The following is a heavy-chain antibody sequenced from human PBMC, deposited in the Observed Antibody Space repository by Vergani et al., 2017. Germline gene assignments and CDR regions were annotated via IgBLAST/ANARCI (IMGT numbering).Heavy chain of an antibody. D-gene: IGHD5-24*01. Sequence: QVTLKESGPVLVKPTETLTLTCTVSGFSLSNARMGVSWIRQPPGKALEWLAHIFSNDEKSYSTSLKSRLTISKDTSKSQVVLTMTNIDPVDTATYYCARGKVEMATAKGWYFDLWGRGTLVTVSS. V-gene: IGHV2-26*01. J-gene: IGHJ2*01. CDR1: GFSLSNARMG. CDR3: ARGKVEMATAKGWYFDL. CDR2: IFSNDEK.